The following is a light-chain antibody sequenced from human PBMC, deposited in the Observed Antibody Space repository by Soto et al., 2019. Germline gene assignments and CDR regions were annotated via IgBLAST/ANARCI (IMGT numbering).Light chain of an antibody. Sequence: QSVLAQPASVSGSPGQSIAISCTGTSSDVGGYNYVSWYQQHPGKAPKLLISEVSIRPSGVSDRFSGSKSGNTASLTISGLQNEDADYYYCSSFTSAYTFVFGSGTKLTVL. CDR3: SSFTSAYTFV. CDR1: SSDVGGYNY. V-gene: IGLV2-14*01. CDR2: EVS. J-gene: IGLJ1*01.